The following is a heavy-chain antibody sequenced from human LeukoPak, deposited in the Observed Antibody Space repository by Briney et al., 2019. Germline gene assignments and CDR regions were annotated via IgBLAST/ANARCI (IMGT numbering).Heavy chain of an antibody. CDR3: ARGSYPSLHFDY. CDR1: GGSTSTYY. D-gene: IGHD1-26*01. Sequence: SETLSLTCTVSGGSTSTYYWSWIRQPPGKGLEWIGYIYYSGSTNYNPSLKSRVTISVDTSKNQFSLKLSSVTAADTAVYYCARGSYPSLHFDYWGQGTLVTVSS. CDR2: IYYSGST. J-gene: IGHJ4*02. V-gene: IGHV4-59*01.